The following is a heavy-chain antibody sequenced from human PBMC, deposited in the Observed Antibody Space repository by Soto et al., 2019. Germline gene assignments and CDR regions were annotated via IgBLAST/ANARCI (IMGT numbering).Heavy chain of an antibody. CDR3: ASYEADILTGDYYYYGMDV. J-gene: IGHJ6*02. CDR1: GYTFTSYA. Sequence: GASVKVSCKASGYTFTSYAMHWVRQAPGQRLEWMGWINAGNGNTKYSQKFQGRVTITRDTSASTAYMELSSLRSEDTAVHYCASYEADILTGDYYYYGMDVRGQGTTVTVSS. CDR2: INAGNGNT. D-gene: IGHD3-9*01. V-gene: IGHV1-3*01.